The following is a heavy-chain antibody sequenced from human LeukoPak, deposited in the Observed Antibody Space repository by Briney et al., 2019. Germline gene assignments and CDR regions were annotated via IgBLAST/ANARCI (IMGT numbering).Heavy chain of an antibody. D-gene: IGHD4-17*01. J-gene: IGHJ5*02. CDR3: ARGIVGGTTVGP. CDR1: GDTFRNYD. CDR2: MNPNSGNT. Sequence: ASVKVSCRPSGDTFRNYDVNWARQAPGQGLEWMGWMNPNSGNTALTRKFQGRVSMTGDPSTAYLELSALTSEDTAVYYCARGIVGGTTVGPWGQGTLVTVSS. V-gene: IGHV1-8*02.